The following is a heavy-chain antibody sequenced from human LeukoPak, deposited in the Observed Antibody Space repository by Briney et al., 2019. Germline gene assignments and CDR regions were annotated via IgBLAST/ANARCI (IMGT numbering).Heavy chain of an antibody. CDR2: IYYSGNT. Sequence: PSETLSLTCAVSGGSISSSSYYWGWIRQPPGKGLGWIGSIYYSGNTYQNPSLKSRVTISVDTSKNLFSLKLSSVTAADTAVFYCARHGDDYGDYRYFDLWGRGTLVTVSS. V-gene: IGHV4-39*01. CDR3: ARHGDDYGDYRYFDL. D-gene: IGHD4-17*01. CDR1: GGSISSSSYY. J-gene: IGHJ2*01.